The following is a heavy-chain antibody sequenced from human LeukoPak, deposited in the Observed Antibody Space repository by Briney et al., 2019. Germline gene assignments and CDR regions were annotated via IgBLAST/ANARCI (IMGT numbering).Heavy chain of an antibody. CDR3: ARDGGIYYDDSGTYDGPGDS. D-gene: IGHD3-22*01. J-gene: IGHJ4*02. Sequence: ASVQVSCQASGYTLTDYYMHWVRQAPGQGLEWMGWINPNSGVTTFAQKFQGRVTMTRDTSISTAYMEVSGLRYDDTAVYYCARDGGIYYDDSGTYDGPGDSWGKGTLITVS. V-gene: IGHV1-2*02. CDR2: INPNSGVT. CDR1: GYTLTDYY.